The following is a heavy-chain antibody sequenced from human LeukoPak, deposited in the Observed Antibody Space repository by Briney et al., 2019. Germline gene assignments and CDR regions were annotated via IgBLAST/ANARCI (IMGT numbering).Heavy chain of an antibody. CDR3: ARDSGYSGYSDY. Sequence: PGGSLRLSCAASGFTFSDYYMGWIRQAPGKGLEWVSYISSSSYTDYADSVKGRFTISRDNAKNSLNLQMNSLRAEDTAVYYCARDSGYSGYSDYWGQGTLVTVSS. V-gene: IGHV3-11*05. CDR2: ISSSSYT. J-gene: IGHJ4*02. CDR1: GFTFSDYY. D-gene: IGHD5-12*01.